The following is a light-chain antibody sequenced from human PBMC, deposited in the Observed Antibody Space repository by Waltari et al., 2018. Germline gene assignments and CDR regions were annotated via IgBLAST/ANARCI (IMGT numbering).Light chain of an antibody. Sequence: DVVMTQSPLSLPVTLGKPASISCRSSQSLVHSDGNTFLNWFQHRPGQSPRRLIYKVSNRDFGVPDRFSGSGSGTDFTLKISRVEAEDVGVYYCMQGTHWPPITFGQGTRLEIK. CDR3: MQGTHWPPIT. J-gene: IGKJ5*01. CDR1: QSLVHSDGNTF. CDR2: KVS. V-gene: IGKV2-30*02.